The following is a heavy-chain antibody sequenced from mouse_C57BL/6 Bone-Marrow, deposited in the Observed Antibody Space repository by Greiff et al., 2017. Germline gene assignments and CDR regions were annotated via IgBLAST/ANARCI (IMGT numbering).Heavy chain of an antibody. J-gene: IGHJ3*01. CDR1: GYTFTDYY. V-gene: IGHV1-19*01. CDR3: ARPYSPLAW. CDR2: INPYNGGT. Sequence: EVKLQQSGPVLVKPGASVKMSCKASGYTFTDYYMNWVKQSHGKSLEWIGVINPYNGGTSYNQKFKGKATLTVDKSSSTAYMELNSLTSEDSAVYYCARPYSPLAWWGQGTLVTVSA. D-gene: IGHD2-12*01.